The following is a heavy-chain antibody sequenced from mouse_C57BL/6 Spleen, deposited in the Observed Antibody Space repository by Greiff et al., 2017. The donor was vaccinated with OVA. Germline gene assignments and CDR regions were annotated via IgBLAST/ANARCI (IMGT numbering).Heavy chain of an antibody. CDR1: GYSFTDYN. V-gene: IGHV1-39*01. CDR3: ARGDYDEGDWFAY. Sequence: EVKLQESGPELVKPGASVKISCKASGYSFTDYNMNWVKQSNGQSLEWIGVINPNYGTTSYNQKFKGKATLTVDQSSSTAYMQLNSLTSEDSAVYYCARGDYDEGDWFAYWGQGTLVTVSA. J-gene: IGHJ3*01. D-gene: IGHD2-4*01. CDR2: INPNYGTT.